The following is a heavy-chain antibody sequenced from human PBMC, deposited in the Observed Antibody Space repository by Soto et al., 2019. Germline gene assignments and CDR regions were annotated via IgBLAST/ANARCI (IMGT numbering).Heavy chain of an antibody. J-gene: IGHJ3*02. CDR2: ISYDGSNK. D-gene: IGHD2-15*01. Sequence: QVQLVESGGGVVQPGRSLRLSCAASGFTFSSYAMHWVRQAPGKGLEWVAVISYDGSNKYYADSVKGRFTISRDNSKNTLYLQMNSLRAEDTAVYYCERDPFYCSGGSCTDAFDIWGQGTMVTVSS. V-gene: IGHV3-30-3*01. CDR3: ERDPFYCSGGSCTDAFDI. CDR1: GFTFSSYA.